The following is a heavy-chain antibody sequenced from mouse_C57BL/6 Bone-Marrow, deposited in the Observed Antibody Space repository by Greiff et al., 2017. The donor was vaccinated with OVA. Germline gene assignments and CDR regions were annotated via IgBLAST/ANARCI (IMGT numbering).Heavy chain of an antibody. CDR1: GYSITSGYY. Sequence: EVKLEESGPGLVKPSPSLSLTCSVTGYSITSGYYWNWIRQFPGNKLEWMGYISYDGSNNYNPSLKNRTSLTRDTSKNQFFLKLTSLTTEDTARYDGAGPQYYGSTWFGYRGQGTLVTVSA. CDR2: ISYDGSN. V-gene: IGHV3-6*01. CDR3: AGPQYYGSTWFGY. D-gene: IGHD1-1*01. J-gene: IGHJ3*01.